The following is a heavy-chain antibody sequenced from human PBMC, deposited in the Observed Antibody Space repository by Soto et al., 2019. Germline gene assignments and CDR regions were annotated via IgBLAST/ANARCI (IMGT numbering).Heavy chain of an antibody. V-gene: IGHV3-23*04. CDR1: GFTFDDYA. D-gene: IGHD1-1*01. J-gene: IGHJ4*02. CDR3: AKIHDPPIDY. Sequence: EVQLVESGGGLVQPGRSLRLSCAASGFTFDDYAMHWVRQAPGKGLEWVSGISGSGGSTYYADSVKGRFTISRDNSKNTLYLQMNSLRAEDTAVYYCAKIHDPPIDYWGQGTLVTVSS. CDR2: ISGSGGST.